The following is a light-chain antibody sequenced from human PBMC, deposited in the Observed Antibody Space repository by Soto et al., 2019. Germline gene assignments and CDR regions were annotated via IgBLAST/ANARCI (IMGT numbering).Light chain of an antibody. J-gene: IGLJ1*01. V-gene: IGLV2-14*01. CDR2: DVS. Sequence: ALTQTACVSRSHGQSITISCTGTSSDVGGYNYVSWYQQHPGKAPKLMIYDVSNRPSGVSNRFSGSKSGNTASLTISGLQAEDEADYYCSSYTSSSTSYGFGTGAKVTVL. CDR1: SSDVGGYNY. CDR3: SSYTSSSTSYG.